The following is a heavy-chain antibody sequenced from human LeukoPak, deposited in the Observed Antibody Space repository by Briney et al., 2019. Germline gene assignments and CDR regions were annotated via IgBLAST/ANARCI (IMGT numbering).Heavy chain of an antibody. V-gene: IGHV3-7*01. D-gene: IGHD3-9*01. Sequence: GGSLRLSCEASGFTFSSYWMSWVRQAPGKGLEWVANIKQDGSEKYSVDSVRGRFTISRDNAKNSLYLQMNSLRVEDTAVYYCARAGTKVLRYFDWFPFDNWGQGTLVTVSS. J-gene: IGHJ4*02. CDR2: IKQDGSEK. CDR1: GFTFSSYW. CDR3: ARAGTKVLRYFDWFPFDN.